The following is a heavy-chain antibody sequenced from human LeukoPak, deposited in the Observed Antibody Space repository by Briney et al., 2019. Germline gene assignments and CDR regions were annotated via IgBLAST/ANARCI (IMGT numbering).Heavy chain of an antibody. CDR2: ISSSGSTI. Sequence: GGSLRLSCAASGFTFSDYYMSWIRQAPGKGLEWVSYISSSGSTIYYADSVKGRFTISRDNAKNSLYLQMNSLKTEDTAVYYCTRLSGDNWNYGGNFDSWGQGTLVTVSS. CDR3: TRLSGDNWNYGGNFDS. D-gene: IGHD1-7*01. J-gene: IGHJ4*02. V-gene: IGHV3-11*01. CDR1: GFTFSDYY.